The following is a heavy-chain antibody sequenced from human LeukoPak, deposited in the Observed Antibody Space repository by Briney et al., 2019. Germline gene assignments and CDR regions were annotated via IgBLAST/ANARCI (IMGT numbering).Heavy chain of an antibody. V-gene: IGHV3-43*01. CDR1: GFTFDDYT. J-gene: IGHJ4*02. D-gene: IGHD2-2*01. Sequence: PGGSLRLSCAASGFTFDDYTMHWVCQAPGKGLEWVSLISWDGGSTYYADSVKGRFTISRDNSKNSLYLQMNSLRTEDTALYYCAKDKEDCSSTSCYRYFDYWGQGTLVTVSS. CDR2: ISWDGGST. CDR3: AKDKEDCSSTSCYRYFDY.